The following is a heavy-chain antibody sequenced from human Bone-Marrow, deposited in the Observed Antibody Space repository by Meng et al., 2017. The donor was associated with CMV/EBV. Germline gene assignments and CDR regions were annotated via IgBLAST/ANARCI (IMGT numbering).Heavy chain of an antibody. D-gene: IGHD1-7*01. Sequence: GESLKISCAASGFTFSSYSMNWVRQAPGKGLEWVSSISSSSSYIYYADSVKGRFTISRDNAKNSLYLQMNSLRAEDTAVYYCARDIRWNYGPGYWGPGPLVTGSS. CDR2: ISSSSSYI. V-gene: IGHV3-21*01. J-gene: IGHJ4*02. CDR3: ARDIRWNYGPGY. CDR1: GFTFSSYS.